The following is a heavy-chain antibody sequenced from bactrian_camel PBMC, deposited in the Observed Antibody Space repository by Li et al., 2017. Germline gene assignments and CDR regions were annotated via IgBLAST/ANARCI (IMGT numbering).Heavy chain of an antibody. Sequence: VQLVESGGGSVQAGGSLTLSCVATEYTYNSYCMAWFRQSPQTSWLKRERVARIGIDGTTTYADSVKGRFTIYRDNAKKSLSLQMTSLKPEDTAMYTCATVRTRICWVGSRSPAETNYWGQGTQVTVS. V-gene: IGHV3S63*01. CDR2: IGIDGTT. D-gene: IGHD1*01. J-gene: IGHJ4*01. CDR1: EYTYNSYC. CDR3: ATVRTRICWVGSRSPAETNY.